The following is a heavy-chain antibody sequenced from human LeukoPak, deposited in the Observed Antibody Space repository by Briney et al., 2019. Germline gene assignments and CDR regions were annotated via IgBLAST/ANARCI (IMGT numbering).Heavy chain of an antibody. CDR1: GGSISSSSYY. CDR3: ARTYGDYMREDV. J-gene: IGHJ6*04. D-gene: IGHD4-17*01. Sequence: SETLSLTCTVSGGSISSSSYYWGWIRQPPGKGLEWIGSIYYSGGTYYNPSLKSRVTISVDTSKNQFSLKLSSVTAADTAVYYCARTYGDYMREDVWGKGTTVTISS. CDR2: IYYSGGT. V-gene: IGHV4-39*01.